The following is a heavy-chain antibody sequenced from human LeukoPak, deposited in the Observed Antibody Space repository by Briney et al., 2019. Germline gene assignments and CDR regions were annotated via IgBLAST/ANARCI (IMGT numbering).Heavy chain of an antibody. D-gene: IGHD3-16*02. CDR2: IYYSGST. J-gene: IGHJ4*02. CDR1: GGSISSSSYY. V-gene: IGHV4-39*07. CDR3: ARATLPLTYYDYVWGSYRDSYYFDY. Sequence: SETLSLTCTVSGGSISSSSYYWGWIRQPPGKGLEWIGSIYYSGSTYYNPTLKSRVTISVDTSKNQFSLKLSSVTAADTAVYYCARATLPLTYYDYVWGSYRDSYYFDYWGQGTLVTVSS.